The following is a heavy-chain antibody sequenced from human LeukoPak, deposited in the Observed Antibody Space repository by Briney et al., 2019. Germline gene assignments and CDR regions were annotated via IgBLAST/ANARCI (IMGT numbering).Heavy chain of an antibody. Sequence: GGSLRLSCAASGFTFSSYWMHWVRQAPGKGLVWVSRINSDGSSTSYADSVKGRFTISRDNAKNTLYLQMNSLRAEDTAGYYCAREGGIVGAFDPWGQGTLVTVSS. V-gene: IGHV3-74*01. CDR1: GFTFSSYW. J-gene: IGHJ5*02. CDR3: AREGGIVGAFDP. D-gene: IGHD1-26*01. CDR2: INSDGSST.